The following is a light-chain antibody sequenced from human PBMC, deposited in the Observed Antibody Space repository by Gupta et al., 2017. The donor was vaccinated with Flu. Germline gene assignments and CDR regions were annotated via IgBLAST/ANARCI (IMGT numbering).Light chain of an antibody. J-gene: IGKJ5*01. CDR3: MQVLQTHPSN. Sequence: DIVMTQSPLSLPVTPGEPASISCRSSQSLLHSNGYNYVDWYLQKPGQSPQLLSCLGSNRASGVPDRFSGSGSGTDFTLKISRVEAEDVGVYYGMQVLQTHPSNFGKGTRLEIK. CDR1: QSLLHSNGYNY. CDR2: LGS. V-gene: IGKV2-28*01.